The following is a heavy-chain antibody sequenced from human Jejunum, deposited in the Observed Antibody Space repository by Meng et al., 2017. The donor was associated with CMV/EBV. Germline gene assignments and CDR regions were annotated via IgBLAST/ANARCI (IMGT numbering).Heavy chain of an antibody. Sequence: EYTFTDYYVHWVRQAPGQGLEWMGYLNPYTGDTNYAQKFQGRVTMTRDTSTNTAYMELTRLRSDGTALYYCAKDAGSFLDYYFDYWGQGTLVTVSS. J-gene: IGHJ4*02. CDR3: AKDAGSFLDYYFDY. D-gene: IGHD1-26*01. CDR1: EYTFTDYY. CDR2: LNPYTGDT. V-gene: IGHV1-2*02.